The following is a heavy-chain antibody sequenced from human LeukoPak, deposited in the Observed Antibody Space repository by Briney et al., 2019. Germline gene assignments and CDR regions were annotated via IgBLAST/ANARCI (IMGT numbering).Heavy chain of an antibody. CDR3: ARRQRAGRGSTQGYSYGYRSFDY. J-gene: IGHJ4*02. CDR1: GGSISSGDYY. CDR2: IYYSGST. Sequence: PSETLSLTCTVSGGSISSGDYYWSWIRQPPGKGLEWIGYIYYSGSTYYNPSLKSRVTISVDTSKNQLSLKLSSVTAADTAVYYCARRQRAGRGSTQGYSYGYRSFDYWGQGTLVTVSS. D-gene: IGHD5-18*01. V-gene: IGHV4-30-4*01.